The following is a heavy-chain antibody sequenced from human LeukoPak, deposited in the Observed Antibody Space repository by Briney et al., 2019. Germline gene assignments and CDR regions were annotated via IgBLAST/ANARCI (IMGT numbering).Heavy chain of an antibody. CDR3: ARGGLIPHDYGDPFDY. Sequence: SETLSLTCAVYGGSFSGYYWSWIRQPPGKGLEWIGEINHSGSTNYNPSLKSRVTISVDTSKNQFSPKLSSVTAADTAVYYCARGGLIPHDYGDPFDYWGQGTLVTVSS. D-gene: IGHD4-17*01. CDR1: GGSFSGYY. V-gene: IGHV4-34*01. CDR2: INHSGST. J-gene: IGHJ4*02.